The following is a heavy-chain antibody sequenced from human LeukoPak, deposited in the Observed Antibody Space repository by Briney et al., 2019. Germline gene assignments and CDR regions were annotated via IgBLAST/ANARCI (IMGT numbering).Heavy chain of an antibody. Sequence: SETLSLTCSVSGGLNTHYYWTWIRQPPWKELEWIGYIYHSGSTKYNPPLKSRVTISVDTSKNHFSLKLSSVTAADTAVYYCARGQWLPVFDFWGQGTLVTVSS. V-gene: IGHV4-59*01. CDR2: IYHSGST. CDR3: ARGQWLPVFDF. D-gene: IGHD3-22*01. J-gene: IGHJ4*02. CDR1: GGLNTHYY.